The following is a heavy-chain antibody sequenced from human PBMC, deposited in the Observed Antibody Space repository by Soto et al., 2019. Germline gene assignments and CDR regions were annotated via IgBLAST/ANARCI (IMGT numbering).Heavy chain of an antibody. CDR2: IYYSGST. Sequence: SETLSLTCTVSGGSISSGGYYWSWIRQHPGKGLEWIGYIYYSGSTYYNPSLKSRVTISVDTSKNQFSLKLSSVTAADTAVYYCASITYYYGSGSYYNWTIPDYWGQGTLVTVSS. CDR1: GGSISSGGYY. D-gene: IGHD3-10*01. V-gene: IGHV4-31*03. J-gene: IGHJ4*02. CDR3: ASITYYYGSGSYYNWTIPDY.